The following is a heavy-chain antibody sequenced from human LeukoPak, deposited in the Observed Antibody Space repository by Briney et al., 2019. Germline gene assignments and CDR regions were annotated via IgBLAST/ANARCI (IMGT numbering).Heavy chain of an antibody. V-gene: IGHV1-2*02. Sequence: ASVKVSCKASGYTFTGYYMHWVRQAPGQGLEWMGWINPNSGGPNYAQKFQGRVTMTRDTSISTAYMELSRLRSDDTAVYYCARVRVEDWFDPWGQGTLVTVSS. CDR1: GYTFTGYY. J-gene: IGHJ5*02. CDR2: INPNSGGP. CDR3: ARVRVEDWFDP. D-gene: IGHD3-10*01.